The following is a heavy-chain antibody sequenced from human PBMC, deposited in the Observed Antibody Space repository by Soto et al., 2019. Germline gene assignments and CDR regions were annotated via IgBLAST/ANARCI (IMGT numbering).Heavy chain of an antibody. CDR3: ARSWGYSSSWIYFDY. D-gene: IGHD6-13*01. J-gene: IGHJ4*02. Sequence: GGSLRLSCAASGFTFSSYAMHWVRQAPGKGLEWVAVISYDGSNKYYADSVKGRFTISRDNSKNTLYLQMNSLRAEDTAVYYCARSWGYSSSWIYFDYWGQGTLVTVSS. CDR2: ISYDGSNK. CDR1: GFTFSSYA. V-gene: IGHV3-30-3*01.